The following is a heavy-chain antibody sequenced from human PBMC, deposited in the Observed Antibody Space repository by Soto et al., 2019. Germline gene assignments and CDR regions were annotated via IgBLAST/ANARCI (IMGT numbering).Heavy chain of an antibody. CDR3: ARVGGYGDYALHY. D-gene: IGHD4-17*01. J-gene: IGHJ4*02. Sequence: ASVRVSCKASGYTFTSYAMHWVRQAPGQRLEWMGWINAGNGNTKYSQKFQGRVTITRDTSASTAYMELSSLRSEDTAVYYFARVGGYGDYALHYWCQGTLFTVSS. V-gene: IGHV1-3*01. CDR2: INAGNGNT. CDR1: GYTFTSYA.